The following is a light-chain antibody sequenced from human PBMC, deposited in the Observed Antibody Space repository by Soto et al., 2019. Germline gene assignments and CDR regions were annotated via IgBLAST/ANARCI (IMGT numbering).Light chain of an antibody. CDR3: QQYNNWPIT. CDR2: GAS. V-gene: IGKV3-15*01. Sequence: EIVVTQSPAPLSVSPGERATLSCRASQSVNTNFAWYQQKPGQAPRLLIYGASTRATGIPARFSGSGSGTEFTLTISSLQSEDVAVYYCQQYNNWPITFGQGTRLEIK. CDR1: QSVNTN. J-gene: IGKJ5*01.